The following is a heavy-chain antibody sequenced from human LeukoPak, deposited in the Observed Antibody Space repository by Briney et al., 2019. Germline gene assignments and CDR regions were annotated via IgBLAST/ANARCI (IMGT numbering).Heavy chain of an antibody. Sequence: GESLKISCKGSGYSFTTHWIAWVRQMPGKGLEWMEIIYPGDSYTKYSPAFQGQVTISADKSVTTAYLQWSSLKASDTAIYYCARRWYCSSTSCRSAFDIWGQGTMVTVSS. CDR1: GYSFTTHW. V-gene: IGHV5-51*01. CDR2: IYPGDSYT. D-gene: IGHD2-2*01. J-gene: IGHJ3*02. CDR3: ARRWYCSSTSCRSAFDI.